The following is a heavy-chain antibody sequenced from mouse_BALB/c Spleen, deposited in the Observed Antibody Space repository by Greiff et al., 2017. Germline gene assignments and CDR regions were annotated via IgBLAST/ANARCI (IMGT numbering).Heavy chain of an antibody. CDR3: AFYGNYDAMDY. J-gene: IGHJ4*01. V-gene: IGHV1-9*01. Sequence: QVQLQQSGAELMKPGASVKISCKATGYTFSSYWIEWVKQRPGHGLEWIGEILPGSGSTNYNEKFKGKATFTADTSSNTAYMQLSSLTSEDSAVYYCAFYGNYDAMDYWGQGTSVTVSS. CDR1: GYTFSSYW. D-gene: IGHD2-1*01. CDR2: ILPGSGST.